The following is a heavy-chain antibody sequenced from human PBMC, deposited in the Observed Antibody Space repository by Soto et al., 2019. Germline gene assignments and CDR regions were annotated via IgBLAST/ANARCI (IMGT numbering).Heavy chain of an antibody. CDR2: IYYSGFT. V-gene: IGHV4-30-4*01. CDR1: GASISTGDYY. J-gene: IGHJ5*02. Sequence: QVLLQESGPGLVRPSETLSLSCTVSGASISTGDYYWSWVRQPPGKGLEWLGYIYYSGFTYYNPSLKSRVTTSMDTSTIQFSLKLTAVTAADTAVYFCARGVTVFGLGRRFWLEPCGQGTMVTVSS. CDR3: ARGVTVFGLGRRFWLEP. D-gene: IGHD3-3*01.